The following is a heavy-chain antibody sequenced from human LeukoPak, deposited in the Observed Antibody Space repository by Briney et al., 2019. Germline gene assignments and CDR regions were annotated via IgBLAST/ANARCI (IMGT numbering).Heavy chain of an antibody. Sequence: PGGSLRLSCAASGFTFSSYAMIWVRQAPGKGLEWVSVIGGSGSGTPYANSVKGRFTISRDNSKNTLYLQMNILSAGDTAVYYCAKDWYDHWGQGTLVTVSS. J-gene: IGHJ5*02. CDR1: GFTFSSYA. CDR3: AKDWYDH. CDR2: IGGSGSGT. V-gene: IGHV3-23*01.